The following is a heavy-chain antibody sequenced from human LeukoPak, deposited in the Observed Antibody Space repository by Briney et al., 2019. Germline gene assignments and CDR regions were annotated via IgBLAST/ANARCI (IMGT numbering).Heavy chain of an antibody. J-gene: IGHJ1*01. Sequence: GGSLRLSCAASGFTFSSYSMNWVRQAPGKGLEWVSSISSSSSYIYYADSVKGRFTISRDNAKNSLYLQMDSLRAEDTAVYYCARGRYSGSYYGEYFQHWGQGTLVSVSS. V-gene: IGHV3-21*01. CDR1: GFTFSSYS. CDR3: ARGRYSGSYYGEYFQH. CDR2: ISSSSSYI. D-gene: IGHD1-26*01.